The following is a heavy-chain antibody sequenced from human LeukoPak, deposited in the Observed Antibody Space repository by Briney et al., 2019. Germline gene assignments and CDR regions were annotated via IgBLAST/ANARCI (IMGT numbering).Heavy chain of an antibody. CDR3: ARSDYDILTGSTIFDY. CDR1: GYTFTSYG. J-gene: IGHJ4*02. D-gene: IGHD3-9*01. CDR2: ISAYNGNT. Sequence: SVRVSCKASGYTFTSYGISWGRQAPGQGGERMGWISAYNGNTNYTQKLQGRVTITTDTSTSTAYMELRSLRSDDTAVYYCARSDYDILTGSTIFDYWGQGTLVTVSS. V-gene: IGHV1-18*01.